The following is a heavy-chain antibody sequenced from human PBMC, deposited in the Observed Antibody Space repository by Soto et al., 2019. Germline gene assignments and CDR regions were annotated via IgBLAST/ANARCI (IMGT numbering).Heavy chain of an antibody. J-gene: IGHJ2*01. CDR3: AKEGGRWGRWLSGDFDL. CDR2: ISYDGSNK. CDR1: GFTFSSYG. Sequence: QVQLVESGGGVVQPGRSLRLSCAASGFTFSSYGMHRVRQAPGKGLEWVAVISYDGSNKYYADSVKGRFTISRDNSKNTLYLQMNSLRAEDTAVYYCAKEGGRWGRWLSGDFDLWGRGTLVTVSS. V-gene: IGHV3-30*18. D-gene: IGHD3-16*01.